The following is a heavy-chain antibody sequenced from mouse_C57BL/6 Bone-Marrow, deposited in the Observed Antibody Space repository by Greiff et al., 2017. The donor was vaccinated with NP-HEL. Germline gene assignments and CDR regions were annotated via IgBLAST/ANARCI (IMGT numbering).Heavy chain of an antibody. Sequence: VKLQESGTELVKPGASVKLSCKASGYTFTSYWMHWVTQRPGQGLEWIGNINPSNGGTNYNEKFKSKATLTVDKSSSTAYMQLSSLTSEDSAVYYCARSRGDYYGGSPAYWGQGTLVTVSA. CDR1: GYTFTSYW. CDR2: INPSNGGT. D-gene: IGHD1-1*01. J-gene: IGHJ3*01. V-gene: IGHV1-53*01. CDR3: ARSRGDYYGGSPAY.